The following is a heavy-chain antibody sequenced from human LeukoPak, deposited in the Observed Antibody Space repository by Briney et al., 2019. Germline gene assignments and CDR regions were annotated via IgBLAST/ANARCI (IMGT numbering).Heavy chain of an antibody. CDR3: AKDRSGSGSMDV. D-gene: IGHD3-10*01. V-gene: IGHV3-30*18. J-gene: IGHJ6*02. CDR2: ISYDGSNK. Sequence: GGSLRLSCAASGFTFSSYGMHWVRQAPGKGLEWVAVISYDGSNKYYADSVKGRFTISRDNSKNTLYLQMNSLRAEDTAVYYCAKDRSGSGSMDVWGQGTTVTVSS. CDR1: GFTFSSYG.